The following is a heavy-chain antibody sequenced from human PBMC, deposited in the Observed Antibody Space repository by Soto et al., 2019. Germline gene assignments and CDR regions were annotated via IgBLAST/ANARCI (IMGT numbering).Heavy chain of an antibody. CDR2: ISTSSSYI. Sequence: EVQLVESGGGLVKPGGSLRLSCAASGFTFSSYSMNWVRQAPGKGLEWVSSISTSSSYIHYADSVKGRFTISKDNAKNSMYLQMNSLRAEDTAVYYCARGGSGRYEDVDYWGQGTLVTGSS. CDR1: GFTFSSYS. J-gene: IGHJ4*02. V-gene: IGHV3-21*01. D-gene: IGHD6-19*01. CDR3: ARGGSGRYEDVDY.